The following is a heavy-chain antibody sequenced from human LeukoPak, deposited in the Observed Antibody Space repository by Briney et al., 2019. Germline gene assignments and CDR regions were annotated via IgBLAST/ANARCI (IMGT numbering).Heavy chain of an antibody. CDR3: AEDLSGYCSGGSCYPNWFDS. CDR2: IRYDGSDK. D-gene: IGHD2-15*01. V-gene: IGHV3-30*02. J-gene: IGHJ5*01. Sequence: GGSLRLSCAASGFTFSGYGMHWVRQAPGKGLEWVTFIRYDGSDKHYADSVKGRFTISRDNSKSTLYLQMNSLTPEDTAVYYCAEDLSGYCSGGSCYPNWFDSWGQGTLVSVSS. CDR1: GFTFSGYG.